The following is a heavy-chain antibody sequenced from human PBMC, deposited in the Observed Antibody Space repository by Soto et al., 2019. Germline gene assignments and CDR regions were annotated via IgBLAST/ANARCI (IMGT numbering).Heavy chain of an antibody. J-gene: IGHJ4*02. CDR1: GYSFATYG. CDR3: ATEPIYYNDGSGYYPLGH. Sequence: ASVKVSCKASGYSFATYGFSWVRQAPGQGLECVGWISAHNGDTHYSQKFQGRVTLTTDTSTNTGYMELRSLTSDDTAVYFCATEPIYYNDGSGYYPLGHWGQGTLVTVYS. V-gene: IGHV1-18*04. CDR2: ISAHNGDT. D-gene: IGHD3-22*01.